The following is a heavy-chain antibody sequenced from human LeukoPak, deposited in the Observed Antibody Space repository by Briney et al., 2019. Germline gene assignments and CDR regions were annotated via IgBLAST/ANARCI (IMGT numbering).Heavy chain of an antibody. J-gene: IGHJ4*02. CDR2: ISGSGGSR. CDR3: AKVSIFGVVFAYYFAY. Sequence: GGSLRLSCAASGFTFSSYAMSWVRQAPGKGLEVVSAISGSGGSRFYADSVKCRFTITRDNSKNTLYLQLTSLRAEDTAVYYCAKVSIFGVVFAYYFAYWGQGTLVTVSS. D-gene: IGHD3-3*01. CDR1: GFTFSSYA. V-gene: IGHV3-23*01.